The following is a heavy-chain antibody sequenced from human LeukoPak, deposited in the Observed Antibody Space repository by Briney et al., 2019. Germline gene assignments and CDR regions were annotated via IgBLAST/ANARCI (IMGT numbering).Heavy chain of an antibody. J-gene: IGHJ4*02. CDR3: ATLSAPPHFYYDRSTYYFDY. V-gene: IGHV1-24*01. Sequence: ASVKVSCKVSGYTLTELSMHWVRQAPGKGLEWMGGFDPEDGETIYAQKFQGRVTMTEDTSTDTAYMELSSLRSEDTAVYYCATLSAPPHFYYDRSTYYFDYWGQGTLVTVSS. D-gene: IGHD3-22*01. CDR2: FDPEDGET. CDR1: GYTLTELS.